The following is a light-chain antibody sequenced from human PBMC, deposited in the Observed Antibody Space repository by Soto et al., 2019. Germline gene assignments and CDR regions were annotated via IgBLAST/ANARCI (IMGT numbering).Light chain of an antibody. Sequence: DIPMTQSPTSLSASVGDRVTITCRASQAIRNFVAWYQQKPGKAPKLLIYAASTLQSGVPSRFSGSGSGTDFTLTINSLQPEDVATYSCQKYSSVPVFGPGTKVEIK. CDR1: QAIRNF. V-gene: IGKV1-27*01. CDR3: QKYSSVPV. CDR2: AAS. J-gene: IGKJ3*01.